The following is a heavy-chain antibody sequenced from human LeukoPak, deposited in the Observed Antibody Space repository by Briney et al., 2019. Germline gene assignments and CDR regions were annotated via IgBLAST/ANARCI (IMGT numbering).Heavy chain of an antibody. CDR2: INACNGNT. J-gene: IGHJ5*02. Sequence: GASVTVSCKASGYTFTSYGIGWVRQAPGQGLEWMGWINACNGNTNYAQKLQGRVTMTTDTSTSTAYMELRSLRSDDTAVYYCARSGVAGTGAFDPWGQGTLVTVSS. D-gene: IGHD6-19*01. CDR1: GYTFTSYG. CDR3: ARSGVAGTGAFDP. V-gene: IGHV1-18*04.